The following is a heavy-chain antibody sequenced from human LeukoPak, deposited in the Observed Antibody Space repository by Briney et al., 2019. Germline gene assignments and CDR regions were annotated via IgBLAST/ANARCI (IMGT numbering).Heavy chain of an antibody. CDR1: GFIFSNAW. CDR3: TTSVRVPAAFFDY. D-gene: IGHD2-2*01. Sequence: GGSLRLSCAASGFIFSNAWMSWVRQAPGRGLEWVGRIKSKTDGGTTDYAAPVKGRFTISRDDSKNTLYLQMNSLKTEDTAVYYCTTSVRVPAAFFDYWGQGTLVTVSS. V-gene: IGHV3-15*01. CDR2: IKSKTDGGTT. J-gene: IGHJ4*02.